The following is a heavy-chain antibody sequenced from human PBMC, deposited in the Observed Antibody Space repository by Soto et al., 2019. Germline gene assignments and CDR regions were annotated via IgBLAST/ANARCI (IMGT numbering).Heavy chain of an antibody. J-gene: IGHJ4*02. Sequence: SAPLSLSCPVSGVSIRASSYDWGWIRQPPGKGPEWLGTIYYNGETFYHPSLKSRITMSIHTSKNQFSLNMTSVTAADTAVYYCARHLSYWGQGTLVTVSS. V-gene: IGHV4-39*01. CDR1: GVSIRASSYD. CDR3: ARHLSY. CDR2: IYYNGET.